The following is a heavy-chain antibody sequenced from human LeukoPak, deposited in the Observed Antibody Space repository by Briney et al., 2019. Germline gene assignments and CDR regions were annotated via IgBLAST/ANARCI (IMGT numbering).Heavy chain of an antibody. CDR1: GFTFSSYG. V-gene: IGHV3-23*01. D-gene: IGHD2-15*01. J-gene: IGHJ6*02. CDR2: ISGSGGST. Sequence: PGRSLRLSCAASGFTFSSYGMRWVRQAPGKGLEWVSAISGSGGSTYYADSVKGRFTISRDNSKNTLYLQMNSLRAEDTAVYYCAKERVVLYYYYGMDVWGQGTTVTVSS. CDR3: AKERVVLYYYYGMDV.